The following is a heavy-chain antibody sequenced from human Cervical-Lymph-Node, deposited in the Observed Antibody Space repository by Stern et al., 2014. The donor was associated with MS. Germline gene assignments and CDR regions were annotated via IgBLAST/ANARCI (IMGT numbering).Heavy chain of an antibody. CDR1: GYTFSDYY. J-gene: IGHJ4*02. V-gene: IGHV1-2*02. CDR3: ARRIATAGTHYYGIFAH. D-gene: IGHD6-19*01. CDR2: VSPKSGGT. Sequence: VQLLESGAEVKEPGASVKVSCKASGYTFSDYYIHWVRQAPGQGLEWMGWVSPKSGGTNFAQKFQGRVTMTSDTSITTAYMELSRLRSDDTAVYYCARRIATAGTHYYGIFAHWGQGTLVTVSS.